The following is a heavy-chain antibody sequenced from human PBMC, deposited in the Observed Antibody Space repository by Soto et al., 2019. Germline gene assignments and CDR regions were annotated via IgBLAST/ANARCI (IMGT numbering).Heavy chain of an antibody. CDR1: AGSISRYY. D-gene: IGHD6-19*01. V-gene: IGHV4-4*07. J-gene: IGHJ6*02. Sequence: SQSLRLPWTVSAGSISRYYWSWIRQPPGKGLEWIGRIYTSGSTNYNPSLKSRVTMSVDTSKNQFFLKLSSVTAADTAVYYCARDIREQGVVYYGMDVWGQGTTVAAS. CDR2: IYTSGST. CDR3: ARDIREQGVVYYGMDV.